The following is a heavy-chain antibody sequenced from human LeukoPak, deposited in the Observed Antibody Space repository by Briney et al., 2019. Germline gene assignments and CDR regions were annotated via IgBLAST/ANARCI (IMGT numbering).Heavy chain of an antibody. Sequence: PGGSLRLSCAASGFTFSNFWMTWVRQAPGKGLEWVANIKEDGSEKYYEDSVKGRFTISRDNVKNSLYLQMNSLRAEDTAVYYCVRDVGWFQFGYWGQGTLVTVSS. CDR2: IKEDGSEK. CDR1: GFTFSNFW. V-gene: IGHV3-7*03. CDR3: VRDVGWFQFGY. J-gene: IGHJ4*02. D-gene: IGHD2-15*01.